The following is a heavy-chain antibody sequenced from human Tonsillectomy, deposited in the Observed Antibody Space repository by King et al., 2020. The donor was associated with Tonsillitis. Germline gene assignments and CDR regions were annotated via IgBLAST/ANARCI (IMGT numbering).Heavy chain of an antibody. Sequence: VQLVESGGGVVQPGGSLRLSCAASGFTFSSYGMHWVRQAPGKGLEWVAFIRYDGSNKYYADSVKGRFTISRDNSKNTLYLQMNSLRAEDTAVYYCAKWDGSGCYYTPPLIHTGGDMDVWGQGTTVTVSS. CDR1: GFTFSSYG. CDR2: IRYDGSNK. CDR3: AKWDGSGCYYTPPLIHTGGDMDV. V-gene: IGHV3-30*02. J-gene: IGHJ6*02. D-gene: IGHD3-10*01.